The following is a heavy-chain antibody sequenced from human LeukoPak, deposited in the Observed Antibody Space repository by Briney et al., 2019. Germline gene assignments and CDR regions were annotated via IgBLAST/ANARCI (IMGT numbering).Heavy chain of an antibody. CDR1: GFTFSGYW. CDR2: IKQDESEK. J-gene: IGHJ4*02. V-gene: IGHV3-7*01. D-gene: IGHD6-13*01. Sequence: PGGSLRLSCAASGFTFSGYWMSWVRQAPGKGLEWVANIKQDESEKFYVDSVKGRFTISRDNAKNSLYLQMNSLRAEDTAVYYCARDPGIPAAGTVGYFDYWGQGTLVTVSS. CDR3: ARDPGIPAAGTVGYFDY.